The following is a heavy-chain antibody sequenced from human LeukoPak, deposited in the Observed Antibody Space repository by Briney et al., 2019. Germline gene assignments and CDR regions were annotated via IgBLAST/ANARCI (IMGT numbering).Heavy chain of an antibody. D-gene: IGHD3-10*01. CDR2: IYYSGST. V-gene: IGHV4-59*01. CDR3: ARGREVWFGELLSYYFDY. CDR1: GGSISSYY. Sequence: PSETLSLTCTVSGGSISSYYWSWIRQPPGKGLEWIGYIYYSGSTNYNPSLKSRVTISVDTSKNQFSLKLSSVTAADTAVYYCARGREVWFGELLSYYFDYWAREPWSPSPQ. J-gene: IGHJ4*02.